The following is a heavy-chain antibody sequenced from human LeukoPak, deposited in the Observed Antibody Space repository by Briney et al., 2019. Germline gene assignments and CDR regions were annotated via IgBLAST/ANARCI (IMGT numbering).Heavy chain of an antibody. D-gene: IGHD6-6*01. V-gene: IGHV4-61*02. CDR2: IYTSGST. CDR3: ARRQLVSPFSY. Sequence: SETLSLTCTVSGGSISSGSYYWSWIRQPAGKGLEWIGRIYTSGSTNYNPSLKSRVTISVDTSKNQFSLKLSSVTAADTAVYYCARRQLVSPFSYWGQGTLVTVSS. CDR1: GGSISSGSYY. J-gene: IGHJ4*02.